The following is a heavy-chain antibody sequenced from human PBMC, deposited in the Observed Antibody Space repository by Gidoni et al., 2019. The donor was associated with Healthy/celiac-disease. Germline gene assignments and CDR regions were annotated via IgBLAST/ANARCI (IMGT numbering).Heavy chain of an antibody. Sequence: QVQLVESGGGVVQPGRSLRLPCAASGFTFSSYGMHWVRQAPGKGLEWVAVISYDGSNKYYADSVKGRFTISRDNSKNKLYLQMNSLRAEDTAVYYCAKDGTGFDYWGQGTLVTVSS. CDR2: ISYDGSNK. D-gene: IGHD1-26*01. CDR3: AKDGTGFDY. V-gene: IGHV3-30*18. CDR1: GFTFSSYG. J-gene: IGHJ4*02.